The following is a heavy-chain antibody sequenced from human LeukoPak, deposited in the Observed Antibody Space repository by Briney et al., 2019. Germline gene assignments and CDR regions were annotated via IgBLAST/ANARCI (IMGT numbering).Heavy chain of an antibody. V-gene: IGHV3-30-3*01. CDR2: ISYDGSNK. CDR1: GFTFSSYA. D-gene: IGHD2-15*01. J-gene: IGHJ6*02. CDR3: ARDLTPYYYYYGMDV. Sequence: GGSLRLSCAASGFTFSSYAMHWVRQAPAKGLEWVAVISYDGSNKYYADSVKGRFTISRDNSKNTLYLQMNSLRAEDTAVYYCARDLTPYYYYYGMDVWGQGTTVTVSS.